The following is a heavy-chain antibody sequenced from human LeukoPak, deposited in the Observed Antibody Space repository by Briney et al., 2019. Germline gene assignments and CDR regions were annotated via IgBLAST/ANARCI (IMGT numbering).Heavy chain of an antibody. V-gene: IGHV3-15*01. Sequence: GSLRLSCAASGFTFSNAWMSWVRQAPGKGLEWVGRIKSKTDDRKAHYAAPVKGRLTISRDDSKNTLYLQMNSLKTEDTAVYYCTREGRGSGNFDYWGQGTPVTVSS. CDR2: IKSKTDDRKA. CDR3: TREGRGSGNFDY. CDR1: GFTFSNAW. J-gene: IGHJ4*02.